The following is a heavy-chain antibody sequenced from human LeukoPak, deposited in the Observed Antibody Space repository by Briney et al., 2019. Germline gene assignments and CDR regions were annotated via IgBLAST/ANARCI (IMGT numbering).Heavy chain of an antibody. CDR2: INHSGST. J-gene: IGHJ5*02. V-gene: IGHV4-39*07. CDR3: ARVDWNNSYLDP. Sequence: PSETLSLTCTVSGGSISSSSYYWGWIRQPPGKGLEWIGEINHSGSTNYNPSLESRVTISVDTSKNQFSLKLSSVTAADTAVYYCARVDWNNSYLDPWGQGTLVTVSS. D-gene: IGHD1/OR15-1a*01. CDR1: GGSISSSSYY.